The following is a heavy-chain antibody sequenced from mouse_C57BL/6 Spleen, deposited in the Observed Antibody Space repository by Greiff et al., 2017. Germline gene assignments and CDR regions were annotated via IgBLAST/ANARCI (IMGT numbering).Heavy chain of an antibody. V-gene: IGHV14-1*01. J-gene: IGHJ3*01. CDR3: TTYNNYPFAY. CDR2: IYPEGGDT. Sequence: VQLQQSGAELVRPGASVKLSCTASGFNITDYYMHWVQQSPEQGLEWIGRIYPEGGDTEYAPKFQGKATMTADTSSNTAYLQLSILTSEDTAVYYCTTYNNYPFAYWGQGTLVTVSA. D-gene: IGHD2-5*01. CDR1: GFNITDYY.